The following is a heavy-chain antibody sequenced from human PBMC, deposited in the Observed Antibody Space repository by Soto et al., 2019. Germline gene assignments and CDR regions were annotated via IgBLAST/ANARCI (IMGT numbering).Heavy chain of an antibody. CDR1: GFIFSNYA. CDR2: ISYDGNEQ. J-gene: IGHJ4*02. D-gene: IGHD5-12*01. Sequence: PGGSLRLSCAASGFIFSNYAMQWVRQAPGKGLEWVAAISYDGNEQYYAGSVKGRFTISRDNSKLYLQMNSLRGDDTAVYYCASQGVYSGSRLGGYYFDYWGQGTLVTVSS. V-gene: IGHV3-30-3*01. CDR3: ASQGVYSGSRLGGYYFDY.